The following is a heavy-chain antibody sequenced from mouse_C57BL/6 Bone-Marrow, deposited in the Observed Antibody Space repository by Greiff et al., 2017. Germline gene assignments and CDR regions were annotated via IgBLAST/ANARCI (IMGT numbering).Heavy chain of an antibody. CDR2: IDPTSGGT. Sequence: QVQLKQPGAELVKPGASVKLSCKASGYTFTSYWMHWVKQRPGRGLEWIGRIDPTSGGTQYNEKFKSKATLTVDKPSSTAYMQLSSLTSEDSAVYYCAIITTVVATDYAMDYWGQGTSVTVSA. D-gene: IGHD1-1*01. CDR3: AIITTVVATDYAMDY. CDR1: GYTFTSYW. J-gene: IGHJ4*01. V-gene: IGHV1-72*01.